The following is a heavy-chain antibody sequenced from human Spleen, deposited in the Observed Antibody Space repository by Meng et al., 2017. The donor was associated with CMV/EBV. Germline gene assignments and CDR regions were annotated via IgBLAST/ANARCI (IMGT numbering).Heavy chain of an antibody. CDR1: GGSLSGYY. V-gene: IGHV4-34*01. CDR3: ASQRAGTAVLIY. Sequence: GAIYGGSLSGYYWSWSRQPPGKGLEWIGEITHSGSTNYNPSLKNRVTISVDTSKNQFSLRLSSVTAADTGVYYCASQRAGTAVLIYWGQGTLVTVSS. CDR2: ITHSGST. D-gene: IGHD6-13*01. J-gene: IGHJ4*02.